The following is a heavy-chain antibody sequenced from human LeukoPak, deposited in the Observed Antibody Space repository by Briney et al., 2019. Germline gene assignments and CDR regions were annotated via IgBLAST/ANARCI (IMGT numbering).Heavy chain of an antibody. Sequence: GGSLRLSCAASGFTFRSYGMSWVRQAPGKGLEWVSPISGVGGRTYYADSVKGRFTIPRDNSKNTLYLQMNSLRAEDTAVYYCAKGTYGSGTYGAHDYWGQGTLVTVSS. D-gene: IGHD3-10*01. CDR1: GFTFRSYG. J-gene: IGHJ4*02. CDR3: AKGTYGSGTYGAHDY. V-gene: IGHV3-23*01. CDR2: ISGVGGRT.